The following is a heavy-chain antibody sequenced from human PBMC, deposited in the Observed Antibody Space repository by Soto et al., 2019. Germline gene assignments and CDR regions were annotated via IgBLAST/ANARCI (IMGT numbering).Heavy chain of an antibody. CDR3: AKGKCGSSYFYRMDV. J-gene: IGHJ6*02. CDR2: ISYDGREI. Sequence: QVQLVESGGGVVQPGRSLRLSCAASGFTFRSYGMHWVRQAPGKGLEWVAVISYDGREIYYVDSVKGRFTISRDNSKDTLYIQMNSLRGEDTAVYLRAKGKCGSSYFYRMDVWGPGTTAAVS. CDR1: GFTFRSYG. V-gene: IGHV3-30*18. D-gene: IGHD6-6*01.